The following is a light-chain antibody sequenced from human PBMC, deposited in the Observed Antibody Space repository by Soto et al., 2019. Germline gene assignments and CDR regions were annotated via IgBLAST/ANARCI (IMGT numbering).Light chain of an antibody. V-gene: IGKV1-9*01. CDR2: AAS. CDR3: QQLNSYPYT. CDR1: QGISSY. Sequence: IQLTQSPSSLSASVGDRVTITCRASQGISSYLAWYQQKPGKAPKLLIYAASTLKSGVPSRFSGSGSGTDFTLTISSLQPEDFATYYSQQLNSYPYTFGQGTKLEIK. J-gene: IGKJ2*01.